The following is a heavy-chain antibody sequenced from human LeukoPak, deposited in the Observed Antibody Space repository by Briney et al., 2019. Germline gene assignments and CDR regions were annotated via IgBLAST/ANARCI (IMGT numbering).Heavy chain of an antibody. Sequence: GGSLRLSCVASGFTFRSYAMSWVRQAPGKGLEWVSAMSGSGDSTYYADSVKGRFTISRVNSKNTLYLQMNSLRAVDTAVYYCAKDPLTSGNDAFDIWGQGTMVTVSS. CDR3: AKDPLTSGNDAFDI. V-gene: IGHV3-23*01. J-gene: IGHJ3*02. CDR2: MSGSGDST. CDR1: GFTFRSYA.